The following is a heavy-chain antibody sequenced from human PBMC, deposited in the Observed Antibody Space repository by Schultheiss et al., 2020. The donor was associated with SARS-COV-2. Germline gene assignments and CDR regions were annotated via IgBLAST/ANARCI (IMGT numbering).Heavy chain of an antibody. CDR1: GASISGDY. CDR3: VRGLAYFDS. J-gene: IGHJ4*01. CDR2: VFYSTST. D-gene: IGHD6-6*01. Sequence: GSLRLSCTVSGASISGDYWTWIRQPPGKRLEWIGYVFYSTSTNYNPSLKSRVTMSLDRSKSHFSLKLSSVTAADTAVYYCVRGLAYFDSWGQGILVTVSS. V-gene: IGHV4-59*08.